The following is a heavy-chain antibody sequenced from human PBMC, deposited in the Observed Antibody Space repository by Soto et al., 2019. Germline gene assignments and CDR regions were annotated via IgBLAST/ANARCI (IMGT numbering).Heavy chain of an antibody. CDR2: INPNSGGT. D-gene: IGHD5-12*01. Sequence: QVQLVQSGAEVKKPGASVKVSCKASGYTFTGYYMHWVRQAPGRGLEWMGWINPNSGGTNYAQKFQGWVTMTRDTSISTAYMELSRLRSDDTAVYYCARDRRIVATIGGFDYWGQGTLVTVSS. J-gene: IGHJ4*02. CDR3: ARDRRIVATIGGFDY. V-gene: IGHV1-2*04. CDR1: GYTFTGYY.